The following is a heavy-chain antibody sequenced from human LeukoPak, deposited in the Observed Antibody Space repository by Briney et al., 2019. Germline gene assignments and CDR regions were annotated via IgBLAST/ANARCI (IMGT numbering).Heavy chain of an antibody. CDR3: ARIGNNWNYGLYNWFDP. V-gene: IGHV4-39*01. Sequence: PSETLSLTCTVSGGSISSGGYYWSWIRQHPGKGLEWIGSIYYSGSTYYNPSLKSRVTISVDTSKNQFSLKLSSVTAADTAVYYCARIGNNWNYGLYNWFDPWGQGTLVTVSS. J-gene: IGHJ5*02. CDR2: IYYSGST. CDR1: GGSISSGGYY. D-gene: IGHD1-7*01.